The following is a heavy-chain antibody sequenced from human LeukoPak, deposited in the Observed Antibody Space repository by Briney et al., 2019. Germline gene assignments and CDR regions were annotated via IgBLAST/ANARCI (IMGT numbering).Heavy chain of an antibody. CDR3: ARGNSITMIRLDY. J-gene: IGHJ4*02. CDR1: GGSFSGYY. Sequence: ASETLSLTCAVYGGSFSGYYWSWIRQPPGKGLEWIGEINHSGSTNYNPSLKSRVTISVDTSKNQFSLKLSSVTAADTAVYYCARGNSITMIRLDYWGQGTLITVSS. D-gene: IGHD3-22*01. V-gene: IGHV4-34*01. CDR2: INHSGST.